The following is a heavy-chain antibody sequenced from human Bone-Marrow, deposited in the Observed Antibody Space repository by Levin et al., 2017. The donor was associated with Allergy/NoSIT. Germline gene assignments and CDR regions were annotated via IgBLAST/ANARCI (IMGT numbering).Heavy chain of an antibody. CDR3: ASNSMVRGVIMGGWFDP. Sequence: PSETLSLTCTVSGGSISSSSYYWGWIRQPPGTGLEWIGSIYYSGSTYYNPSLKSRVTISVDTSKNQFSLKLSSVTAADTAVYYCASNSMVRGVIMGGWFDPWGQGTLVTVSS. CDR2: IYYSGST. V-gene: IGHV4-39*01. D-gene: IGHD3-10*01. CDR1: GGSISSSSYY. J-gene: IGHJ5*02.